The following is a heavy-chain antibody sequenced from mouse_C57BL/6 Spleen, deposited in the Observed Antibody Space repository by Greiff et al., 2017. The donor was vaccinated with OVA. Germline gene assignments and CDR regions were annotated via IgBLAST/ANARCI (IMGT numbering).Heavy chain of an antibody. D-gene: IGHD1-1*01. J-gene: IGHJ4*01. CDR1: GYTFTSYW. CDR3: AIRGVVGDYAMDY. V-gene: IGHV1-74*01. Sequence: QVQLKQPGAELVKPGASVKVSCKASGYTFTSYWMHWVKQRPGQGLECIGRIHPSDSDTNYNQKFKGKATLTVDKSSSTAYMQLISLTSEDSAVYYCAIRGVVGDYAMDYWGQGTSVTVSS. CDR2: IHPSDSDT.